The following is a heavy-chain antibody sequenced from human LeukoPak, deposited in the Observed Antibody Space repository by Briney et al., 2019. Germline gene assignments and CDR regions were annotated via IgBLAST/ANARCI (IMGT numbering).Heavy chain of an antibody. V-gene: IGHV3-49*04. Sequence: PGGSLRLSCAASGFTFSSYAMSWVRQAPGKGLEWVGFIRSKAYGGTTEYAASVKGRFTISRDDSKSIAYLQMNSLKTEDTAVYYCTRPLYWSIAARVPGYWGQGTLVTVSS. D-gene: IGHD6-6*01. CDR3: TRPLYWSIAARVPGY. CDR1: GFTFSSYA. J-gene: IGHJ4*02. CDR2: IRSKAYGGTT.